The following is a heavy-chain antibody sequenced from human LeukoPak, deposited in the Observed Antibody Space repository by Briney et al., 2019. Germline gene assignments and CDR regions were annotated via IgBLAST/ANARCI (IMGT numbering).Heavy chain of an antibody. J-gene: IGHJ4*02. CDR3: AKDAELGYSDSGYFDY. Sequence: GGSLRLSCAASGLTFSSYGMHWVRQAPGKGLEWVAVISYDGSNKYYADSVKGRFTISRDNSKNTLYLQMNSLRAEDTAVYYCAKDAELGYSDSGYFDYWGQGTLVTVSS. D-gene: IGHD4-11*01. V-gene: IGHV3-30*18. CDR1: GLTFSSYG. CDR2: ISYDGSNK.